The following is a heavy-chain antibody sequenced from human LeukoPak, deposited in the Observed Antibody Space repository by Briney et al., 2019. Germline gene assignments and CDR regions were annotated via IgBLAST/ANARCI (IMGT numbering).Heavy chain of an antibody. CDR3: ASGYDSSGYFNY. Sequence: SVKVSCKASGYTFTGYYMHWVRQAPGQGLEWMGGIIPIFGTANYAQKFQGRVTITADESTSTAYMELSSLRSEDTAVYYCASGYDSSGYFNYWGQGTLVTVSS. CDR1: GYTFTGYY. CDR2: IIPIFGTA. D-gene: IGHD3-22*01. J-gene: IGHJ4*02. V-gene: IGHV1-69*13.